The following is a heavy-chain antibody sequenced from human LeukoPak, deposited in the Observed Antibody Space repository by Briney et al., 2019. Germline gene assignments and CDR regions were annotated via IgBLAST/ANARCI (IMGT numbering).Heavy chain of an antibody. CDR1: GYTFASYA. J-gene: IGHJ4*02. D-gene: IGHD3-22*01. Sequence: GAPVKVSCKASGYTFASYAITWVRQAPGQGLEWMGWISAYNGNTNYAQKLQGRVTMTTDTSTSTAYMELRSLRSDDTAVYYCARLGYSYYDSSGYYYFDYWGQGTLVTVSS. CDR2: ISAYNGNT. V-gene: IGHV1-18*01. CDR3: ARLGYSYYDSSGYYYFDY.